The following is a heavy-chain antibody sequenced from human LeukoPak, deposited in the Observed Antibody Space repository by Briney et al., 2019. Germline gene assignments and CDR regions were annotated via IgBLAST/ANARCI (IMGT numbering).Heavy chain of an antibody. Sequence: GASVKVSCKASGYTFTGYYMHWVRQAPGQGLEWMGGFDPEDGETIYAQKFQGRVTMTEDTSTDTAYMELSSLRSEDTAVYYCATGRRYYDEVNSDYWGQGTLVTVSS. CDR2: FDPEDGET. V-gene: IGHV1-24*01. D-gene: IGHD3-22*01. CDR1: GYTFTGYY. CDR3: ATGRRYYDEVNSDY. J-gene: IGHJ4*02.